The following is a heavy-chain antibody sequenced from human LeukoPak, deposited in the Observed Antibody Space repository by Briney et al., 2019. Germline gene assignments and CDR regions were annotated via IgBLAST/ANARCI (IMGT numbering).Heavy chain of an antibody. D-gene: IGHD1-26*01. CDR2: FDPEDGET. CDR1: GYTLTELS. V-gene: IGHV1-24*01. J-gene: IGHJ4*02. Sequence: ASVKVSCKVSGYTLTELSMHWVRQAPGKGLEWMGGFDPEDGETIYAQKFQGRVTMTEDTSTDTAYMELSSLRSEDTAVYYCATDMSRAGATWTFDYWGQGTLVTVSS. CDR3: ATDMSRAGATWTFDY.